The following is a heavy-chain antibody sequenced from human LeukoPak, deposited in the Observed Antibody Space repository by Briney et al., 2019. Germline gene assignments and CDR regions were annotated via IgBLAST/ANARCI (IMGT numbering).Heavy chain of an antibody. J-gene: IGHJ5*02. D-gene: IGHD2-15*01. CDR3: ARDSHCSGGSCYGTIWFDP. CDR1: GFTFSSYW. CDR2: IKQDGSEK. V-gene: IGHV3-7*01. Sequence: GGSLRLSCAASGFTFSSYWMSWVRQAPGKGLEWVANIKQDGSEKYYVDSVKGRFTISRDNAKNSLYLQMNSLGAEDTAVYYCARDSHCSGGSCYGTIWFDPWGQGTLVTVSS.